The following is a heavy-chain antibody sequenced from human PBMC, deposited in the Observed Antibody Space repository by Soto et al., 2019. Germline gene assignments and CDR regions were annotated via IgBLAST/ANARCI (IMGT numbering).Heavy chain of an antibody. CDR2: IYYSGST. D-gene: IGHD5-18*01. V-gene: IGHV4-61*01. CDR3: ARGRGYSYGPAGWFDP. CDR1: GGSVSSGSYY. J-gene: IGHJ5*02. Sequence: RSLTCTVSGGSVSSGSYYWSWIRQPPGKGLEWIGYIYYSGSTNYNPSLKSRVTISVDTSKNQFSLKLSSVTAADTAVYYCARGRGYSYGPAGWFDPWGQGTLVTVSS.